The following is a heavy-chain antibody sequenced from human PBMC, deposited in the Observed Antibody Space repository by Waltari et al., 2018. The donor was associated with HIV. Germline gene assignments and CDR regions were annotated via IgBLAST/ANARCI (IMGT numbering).Heavy chain of an antibody. J-gene: IGHJ5*02. CDR3: ARGVGSSDWFTHRFDP. CDR1: GFTFSVNS. CDR2: IKSSGDNI. Sequence: EVQLVESGGGLVQSGGSLRLSCAASGFTFSVNSMNWVRQAPGKGLGWVAYIKSSGDNIYDADSGKGRFTISRDNAKNSLYLQMNSLRAEDTAVYYCARGVGSSDWFTHRFDPWGQGTLVTVSS. D-gene: IGHD6-19*01. V-gene: IGHV3-48*01.